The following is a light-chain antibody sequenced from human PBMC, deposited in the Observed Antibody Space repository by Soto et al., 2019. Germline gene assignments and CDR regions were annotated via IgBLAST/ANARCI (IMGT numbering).Light chain of an antibody. CDR3: QVWDDISDHYV. J-gene: IGLJ1*01. CDR1: XIGIKS. V-gene: IGLV3-21*04. Sequence: SYELTQPPSVSVAPXXXXRITCXXXXIGIKSVHWYQQKPGQAPVVVIHYDSDRPSGIPERFSGANSGITATLTISRVEAEDEADYYCQVWDDISDHYVFGTGTKVTVL. CDR2: YDS.